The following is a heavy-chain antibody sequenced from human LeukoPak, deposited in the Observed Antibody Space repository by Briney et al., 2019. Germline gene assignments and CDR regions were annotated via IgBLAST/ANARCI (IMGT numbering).Heavy chain of an antibody. CDR2: IYYSGST. Sequence: PSETLSLTCTVSGGSISSGGYYWSWIRQHPGKGLEWIGYIYYSGSTYYNPSLKSRVTISVDTSKNQFSLKLSSETAAGTAVYYCARDHYYDSSGYYAFDIWGQGTMVTVSS. V-gene: IGHV4-31*03. D-gene: IGHD3-22*01. CDR1: GGSISSGGYY. CDR3: ARDHYYDSSGYYAFDI. J-gene: IGHJ3*02.